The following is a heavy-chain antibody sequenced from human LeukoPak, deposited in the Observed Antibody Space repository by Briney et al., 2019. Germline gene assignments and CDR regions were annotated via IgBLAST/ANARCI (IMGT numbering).Heavy chain of an antibody. CDR2: INHSGST. J-gene: IGHJ5*02. CDR1: GGSISSYY. D-gene: IGHD2-2*02. CDR3: ARPLRCSGNNCYMDNWFDP. V-gene: IGHV4-34*01. Sequence: SETLSLTCTVSGGSISSYYWNWIRQPPGKGLEWIGEINHSGSTNYNPSLKSRVTISIDTSKNQFSLKLNSVTAADTAVYYCARPLRCSGNNCYMDNWFDPWGQGSLVTVSS.